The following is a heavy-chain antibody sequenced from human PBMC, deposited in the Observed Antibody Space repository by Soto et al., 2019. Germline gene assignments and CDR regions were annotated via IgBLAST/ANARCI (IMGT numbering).Heavy chain of an antibody. CDR1: GFTFSNAW. D-gene: IGHD3-22*01. CDR3: AFNCDSRIVRAFDA. Sequence: VGSLRLSCAASGFTFSNAWMHWLRQGSGQGLEWVGRIKSNPDGGTIAYAAPVKGRFIISRDDSKNTLFLQMSSLKSEDTAVYYCAFNCDSRIVRAFDAWGQGTMVTVSS. J-gene: IGHJ3*01. CDR2: IKSNPDGGTI. V-gene: IGHV3-15*01.